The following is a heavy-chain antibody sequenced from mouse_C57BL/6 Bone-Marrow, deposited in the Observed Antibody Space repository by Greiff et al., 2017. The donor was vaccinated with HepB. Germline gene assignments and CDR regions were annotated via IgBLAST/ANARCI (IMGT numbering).Heavy chain of an antibody. V-gene: IGHV10-1*01. CDR3: VREDYYDYDGFDD. CDR2: IRSKSNNYAT. CDR1: GFSFNTYA. J-gene: IGHJ2*01. D-gene: IGHD2-4*01. Sequence: EVQLQESGGGLVQPKGSLTLSCAASGFSFNTYAMNWVRQAPGKGLEWVARIRSKSNNYATYYVDSVKDRFTISRDDSESMLYLQMNNLKTEDTAMYYCVREDYYDYDGFDDWGQGTTLTVSS.